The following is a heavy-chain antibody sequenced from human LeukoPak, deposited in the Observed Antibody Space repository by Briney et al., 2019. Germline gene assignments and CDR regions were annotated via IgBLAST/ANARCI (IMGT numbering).Heavy chain of an antibody. D-gene: IGHD3-22*01. CDR1: GYTFTSYD. V-gene: IGHV1-8*03. CDR2: MNPNSGNT. Sequence: GASVKVSCKASGYTFTSYDINWVRQATGQGLEWMGWMNPNSGNTGYAQKFQGRVTITRNTSISTAYMELSSLRSDDTAVYYCARGDEALYYYDSSGYYGYWGQGTLVTVSS. J-gene: IGHJ4*02. CDR3: ARGDEALYYYDSSGYYGY.